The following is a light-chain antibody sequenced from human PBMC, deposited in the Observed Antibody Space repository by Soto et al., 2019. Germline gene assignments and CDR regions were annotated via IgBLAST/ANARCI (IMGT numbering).Light chain of an antibody. CDR1: QSINSW. Sequence: IQMTQSPSTLSASVGDRVTIICRASQSINSWLAWYQQRPGRAPKLLIYKASTLESGVPSRFSGSASGTEFTLTISSLQPDDFATYYCQQYDSYPRAFGPGTTV. J-gene: IGKJ3*01. V-gene: IGKV1-5*03. CDR3: QQYDSYPRA. CDR2: KAS.